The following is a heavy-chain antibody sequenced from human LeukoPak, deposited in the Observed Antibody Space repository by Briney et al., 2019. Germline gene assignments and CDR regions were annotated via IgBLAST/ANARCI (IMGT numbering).Heavy chain of an antibody. CDR3: ARDPRAAADLAEYFQH. CDR1: GFDFSDYG. V-gene: IGHV3-21*01. D-gene: IGHD6-13*01. J-gene: IGHJ1*01. Sequence: GGSLRLSCVGSGFDFSDYGMNWVRQAPGKGLEFVSSISSTGGYLYHAESVKGRFTMSRDNAENSVYLQMNSLRAEDTAVYYCARDPRAAADLAEYFQHWGQGTLVTVSS. CDR2: ISSTGGYL.